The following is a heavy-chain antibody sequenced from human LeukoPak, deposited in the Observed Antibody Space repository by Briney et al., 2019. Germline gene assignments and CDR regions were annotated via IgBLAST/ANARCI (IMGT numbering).Heavy chain of an antibody. CDR3: ARRDISSGWSFDY. Sequence: SETLSLTCTVSGGSITNYHWSWIRQPAGKGLEWIGQIHTSGSTNYNPPLKSRVSMSIDTTADQVSLTIRSVTAAGTAFYYCARRDISSGWSFDYWSQGTLVTVSS. J-gene: IGHJ4*02. CDR2: IHTSGST. V-gene: IGHV4-4*07. CDR1: GGSITNYH. D-gene: IGHD6-19*01.